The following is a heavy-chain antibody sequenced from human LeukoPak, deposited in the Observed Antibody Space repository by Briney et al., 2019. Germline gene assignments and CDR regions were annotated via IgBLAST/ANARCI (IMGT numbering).Heavy chain of an antibody. CDR2: IIPIFGTA. CDR1: GGTFSSYA. V-gene: IGHV1-69*05. J-gene: IGHJ3*02. CDR3: ARDYFAGGWMVDAFDI. D-gene: IGHD6-19*01. Sequence: SVKVSCKASGGTFSSYAISWVRQAPGQGLEWMGRIIPIFGTANYARRFQGRVTITTDESTSTAYMELSSLRSEATAVYYCARDYFAGGWMVDAFDIWGQGTMVTVSS.